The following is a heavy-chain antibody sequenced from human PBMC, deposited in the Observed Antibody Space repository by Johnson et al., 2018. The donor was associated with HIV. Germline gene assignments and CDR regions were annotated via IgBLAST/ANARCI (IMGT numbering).Heavy chain of an antibody. D-gene: IGHD2-21*01. V-gene: IGHV3-30-3*01. Sequence: QVQLVESGGGVVQPGGSLRLSCAASGFTFSSYAMHWVRQAPGKGLEWVAVISYDGSNKYYADSVKGRFTISRDNSKNTLYLQMNSLRAEDTAVYYCARDGGYSYGAAFDTWGHVTMVTVSS. CDR3: ARDGGYSYGAAFDT. CDR2: ISYDGSNK. J-gene: IGHJ3*02. CDR1: GFTFSSYA.